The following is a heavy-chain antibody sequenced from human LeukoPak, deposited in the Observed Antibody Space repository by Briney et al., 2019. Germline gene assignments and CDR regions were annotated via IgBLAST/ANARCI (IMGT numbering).Heavy chain of an antibody. D-gene: IGHD1-26*01. J-gene: IGHJ3*02. Sequence: ASVKVSCKASGYTFTSYAMNWVRQAPGQGLEWMGWINTNTRNPTYAQGFTGRFVFSLDTSVSTAYLQISSLKAEDTAVYYCARVVIVGATNVYDAFDIWGQGTMVTVSS. CDR2: INTNTRNP. CDR1: GYTFTSYA. CDR3: ARVVIVGATNVYDAFDI. V-gene: IGHV7-4-1*02.